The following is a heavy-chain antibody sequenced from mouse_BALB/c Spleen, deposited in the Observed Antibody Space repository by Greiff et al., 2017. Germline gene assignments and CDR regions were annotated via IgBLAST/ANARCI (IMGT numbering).Heavy chain of an antibody. CDR1: GFTFSSFG. V-gene: IGHV5-17*02. J-gene: IGHJ1*01. CDR3: ARGGNYYGSSGYFDV. CDR2: ISSGSSTI. D-gene: IGHD1-1*01. Sequence: EVKLVESGGGLVQPGGSRKLSCAASGFTFSSFGMHWVRQAPEKGLEWVAYISSGSSTIYYAETVKGRFTISRDNPKNTLFLQMTSLRSEDTAMYYCARGGNYYGSSGYFDVWGAGTTVTVSS.